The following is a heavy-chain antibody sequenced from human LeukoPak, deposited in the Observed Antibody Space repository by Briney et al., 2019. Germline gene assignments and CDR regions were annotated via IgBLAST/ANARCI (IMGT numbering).Heavy chain of an antibody. D-gene: IGHD3-10*01. J-gene: IGHJ4*02. CDR3: AREMEGDYGSGTYFDL. CDR2: ISSSGNSI. Sequence: GALRLSCAASDFVFSDYYMSWVRQAPGKGLEWVSYISSSGNSIYYADSVKGRFTISRDNAKNSLYLQMNSLRAEDTAAYYCAREMEGDYGSGTYFDLWGQGNMVTVSS. V-gene: IGHV3-11*01. CDR1: DFVFSDYY.